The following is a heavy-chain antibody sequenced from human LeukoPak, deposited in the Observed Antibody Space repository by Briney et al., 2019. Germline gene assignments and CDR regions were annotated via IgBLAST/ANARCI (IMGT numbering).Heavy chain of an antibody. CDR3: ARGARKGDDYGGFFDY. J-gene: IGHJ4*02. CDR2: ISYDGSNK. D-gene: IGHD4-23*01. Sequence: LRLSCAASGFTFSRYAMHWVRQAPGKGLEWVAVISYDGSNKYYGDSVKGRFTISRDNSKNTLFLQMNSLRAEDTAVYYCARGARKGDDYGGFFDYWGQGTLVTVSS. V-gene: IGHV3-30*04. CDR1: GFTFSRYA.